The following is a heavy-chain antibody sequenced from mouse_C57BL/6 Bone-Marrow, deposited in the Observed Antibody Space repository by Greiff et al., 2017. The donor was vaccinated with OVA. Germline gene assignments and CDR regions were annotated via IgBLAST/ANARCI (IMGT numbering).Heavy chain of an antibody. J-gene: IGHJ1*03. V-gene: IGHV1-69*01. CDR1: GYTFTSYW. D-gene: IGHD1-3*01. CDR2: IDPSDSYT. Sequence: VQLQQPGAELVLPGASVKLSCKASGYTFTSYWMLWVKQRPGQGLEWIGEIDPSDSYTNYNQKFKGKSTLTVDKSSSTAYMQLSSLTSEDSAVYYGARSESNWYFDVWGTVTTVTVSS. CDR3: ARSESNWYFDV.